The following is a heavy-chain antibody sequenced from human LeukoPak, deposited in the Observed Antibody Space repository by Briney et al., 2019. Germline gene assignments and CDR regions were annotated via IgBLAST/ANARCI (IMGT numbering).Heavy chain of an antibody. CDR2: IYSSGST. J-gene: IGHJ4*02. Sequence: PSETLSLTCTVSGGSISSYYWSWIRQPPGKGLEWIGYIYSSGSTNYSPSLKSRVTISVDTSKNHFSLKLNSVTAADTAVYFCARSANTRASLDYWGQGTLVTVSS. CDR1: GGSISSYY. V-gene: IGHV4-59*01. CDR3: ARSANTRASLDY.